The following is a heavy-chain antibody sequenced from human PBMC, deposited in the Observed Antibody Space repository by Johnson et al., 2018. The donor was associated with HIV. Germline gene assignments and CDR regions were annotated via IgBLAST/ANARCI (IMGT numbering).Heavy chain of an antibody. Sequence: VQLVESGGGLVQPGRSLRLSCAASGFTFDDYAMHWVRQAPGKGLEWVSGISWNSGSIGYADSVKGRFTTSRDNTKNSLYLQMNTLRAEDTALYYCARVTTYYYDNSGYFCEAFDIWGQGTMVTVSS. CDR3: ARVTTYYYDNSGYFCEAFDI. J-gene: IGHJ3*02. CDR2: ISWNSGSI. CDR1: GFTFDDYA. D-gene: IGHD3-22*01. V-gene: IGHV3-9*01.